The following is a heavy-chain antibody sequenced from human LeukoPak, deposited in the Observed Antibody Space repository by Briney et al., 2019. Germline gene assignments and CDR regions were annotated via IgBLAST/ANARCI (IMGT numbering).Heavy chain of an antibody. CDR3: ARVGRYSRTLVS. V-gene: IGHV4-59*01. J-gene: IGHJ5*02. CDR2: IYYSGST. D-gene: IGHD1-26*01. Sequence: PSETLSLTCTVSGGSISSYYWSWLRQPPGKGLEWIGYIYYSGSTNYNPSLKSRVTISVDTSKNQFSLKLSSVTAADTAVYYCARVGRYSRTLVSWGQGTLVTVSS. CDR1: GGSISSYY.